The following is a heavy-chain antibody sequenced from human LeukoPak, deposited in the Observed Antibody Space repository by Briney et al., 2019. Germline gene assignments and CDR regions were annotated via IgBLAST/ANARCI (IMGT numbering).Heavy chain of an antibody. CDR1: GDSISSYY. V-gene: IGHV4-59*12. CDR2: IYYSGST. D-gene: IGHD5-24*01. Sequence: SETLSLTCTVSGDSISSYYWSWIRQPPGKGLEWIGYIYYSGSTNYNPSLKSQITISVDTSKNQFSLKLSSVTAADTAVYYCARARVEMATIRGLCFDYWGQGTLVTVSS. CDR3: ARARVEMATIRGLCFDY. J-gene: IGHJ4*02.